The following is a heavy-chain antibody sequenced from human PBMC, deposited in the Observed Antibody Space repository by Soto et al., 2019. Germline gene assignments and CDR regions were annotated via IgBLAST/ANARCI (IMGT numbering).Heavy chain of an antibody. CDR3: AEGSAAAGIDY. Sequence: QLQLQESGPGLVKPSETLSLTCTVSGGSVSSSSFYWGWIRQPPGKGLEWIGSIYYTGSTYYNPSLKSPITISIDTSKNQFSLKLSSVTAADTAVYYCAEGSAAAGIDYWGQGTLVTVSS. V-gene: IGHV4-39*01. CDR1: GGSVSSSSFY. J-gene: IGHJ4*02. D-gene: IGHD6-13*01. CDR2: IYYTGST.